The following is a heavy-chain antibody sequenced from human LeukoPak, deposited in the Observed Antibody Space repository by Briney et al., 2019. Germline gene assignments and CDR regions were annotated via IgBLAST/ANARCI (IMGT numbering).Heavy chain of an antibody. D-gene: IGHD1-26*01. J-gene: IGHJ4*02. CDR1: GGSIGSGDYY. CDR3: ARGRMGGSFFDY. V-gene: IGHV4-30-4*01. Sequence: SETLSLTCIVSGGSIGSGDYYWSWIRQPPGKGLEWIGYIYYSGSTYYNPSLKSRATISVDTSKNQFSLKLSSVTAADTAVYYCARGRMGGSFFDYWGQGTLVTVSS. CDR2: IYYSGST.